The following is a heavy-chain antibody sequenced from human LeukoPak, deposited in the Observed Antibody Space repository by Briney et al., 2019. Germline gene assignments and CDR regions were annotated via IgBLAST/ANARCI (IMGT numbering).Heavy chain of an antibody. CDR3: ARGVPAALWSYYYGMDV. CDR2: IWYDGSNK. J-gene: IGHJ6*02. V-gene: IGHV3-33*01. Sequence: GGSLRLSCAASGFTFSSYGMHWVRQAPGKGLEWVAVIWYDGSNKYYADSVKGRFTISRDNSKNTLYLQMNSLRAEDTAVYYCARGVPAALWSYYYGMDVWGQGTTVTVSS. D-gene: IGHD2-2*01. CDR1: GFTFSSYG.